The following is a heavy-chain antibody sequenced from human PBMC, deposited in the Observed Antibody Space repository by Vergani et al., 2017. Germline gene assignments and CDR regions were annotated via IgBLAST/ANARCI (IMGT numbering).Heavy chain of an antibody. CDR3: AREYSSTSGRAFDL. V-gene: IGHV3-48*01. J-gene: IGHJ4*02. D-gene: IGHD2-2*01. CDR2: VSTGTKSQ. Sequence: EVQLVESGGGLVQPGRSLRLSCAASGFTFDDYAMHLVRQAPGKGLEWVSFVSTGTKSQSYAESVKGRFTISRDSAKNSLYLQMDSLRAEDTAVYYCAREYSSTSGRAFDLWGQGILVTVSS. CDR1: GFTFDDYA.